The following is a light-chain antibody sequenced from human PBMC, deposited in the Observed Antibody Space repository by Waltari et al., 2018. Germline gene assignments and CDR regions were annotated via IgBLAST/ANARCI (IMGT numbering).Light chain of an antibody. CDR2: DIS. Sequence: EIVLTQSPGTLSLSLGDRATLSCRASQSIGRSACWYQQRPGQAPRLLIYDISRRATGIPDRFSGRGYGTDFSLTISRLEPEDFAVYYCQKYERLPATFGQGATVEIK. V-gene: IGKV3-20*01. CDR1: QSIGRS. J-gene: IGKJ1*01. CDR3: QKYERLPAT.